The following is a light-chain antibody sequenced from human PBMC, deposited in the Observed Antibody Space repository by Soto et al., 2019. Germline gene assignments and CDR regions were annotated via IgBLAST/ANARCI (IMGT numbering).Light chain of an antibody. CDR2: GAS. Sequence: EIVLTQSPGTLSLSPGERATLSCRASQSFNSIYLAWYQQKPGQAPRLLIYGASSRATGIPDRFSGSGSGTEFTPTISRLEPEDFAVYYCQQYGSSPTFGQGTKVDIK. CDR3: QQYGSSPT. J-gene: IGKJ1*01. CDR1: QSFNSIY. V-gene: IGKV3-20*01.